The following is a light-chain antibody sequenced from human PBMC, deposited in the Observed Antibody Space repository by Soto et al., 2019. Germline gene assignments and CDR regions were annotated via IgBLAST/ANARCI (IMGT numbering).Light chain of an antibody. V-gene: IGLV2-14*01. CDR3: SSYSSSSTSVV. Sequence: QPVLTQPASVSGSPGQSITISCTGTSSDVGGYNYVSWYQQHPAKAPKLMIYDVSNRPSGVSNRFSGSKSGNTASLTIYGLQAEDEAEFYCSSYSSSSTSVVFGGGTQLAVL. CDR1: SSDVGGYNY. J-gene: IGLJ2*01. CDR2: DVS.